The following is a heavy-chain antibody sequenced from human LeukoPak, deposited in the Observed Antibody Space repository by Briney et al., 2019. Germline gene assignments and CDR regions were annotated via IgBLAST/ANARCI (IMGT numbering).Heavy chain of an antibody. CDR3: ARGVSGYQGYYNMDV. CDR2: IIPIFGTA. J-gene: IGHJ6*03. Sequence: ASVKVSCKASGGTFISYAIIWVRQAPGQGLEWVGRIIPIFGTANYAQKFQGRVTITTDESTSTAYMELSSLRSEDTAVYYCARGVSGYQGYYNMDVWDKGTTVTVSS. V-gene: IGHV1-69*05. CDR1: GGTFISYA. D-gene: IGHD3-22*01.